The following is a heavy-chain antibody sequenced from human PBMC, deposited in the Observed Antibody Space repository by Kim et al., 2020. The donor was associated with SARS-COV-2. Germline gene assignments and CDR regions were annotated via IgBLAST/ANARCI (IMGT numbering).Heavy chain of an antibody. CDR3: TRDLPPRYYDFWSGYYLNGMDV. V-gene: IGHV3-49*03. D-gene: IGHD3-3*01. CDR1: GFTFGDYA. CDR2: IRSKAYGGTT. J-gene: IGHJ6*02. Sequence: GGSLRLSCTASGFTFGDYAMSWFRQAPGKGLEWVGFIRSKAYGGTTEYAASVKGRFTISRDDSKSIAYLQMNSLKTEDTAVYYCTRDLPPRYYDFWSGYYLNGMDVWGQGTTVTVSS.